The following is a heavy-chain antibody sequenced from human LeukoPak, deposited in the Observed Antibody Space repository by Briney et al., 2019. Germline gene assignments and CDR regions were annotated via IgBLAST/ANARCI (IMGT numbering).Heavy chain of an antibody. CDR2: IYNSEST. CDR3: ASGEPRYSSRIVVGDN. Sequence: SETLSLTCTVSGGSISSRSYYWGWIRQPPGKRLEWIGSIYNSESTYYNPSLKSRVTISVDTSKNQLSLKVSSVTAADTAVYYCASGEPRYSSRIVVGDNWGQGTLVTVSS. V-gene: IGHV4-39*07. CDR1: GGSISSRSYY. J-gene: IGHJ4*02. D-gene: IGHD3-22*01.